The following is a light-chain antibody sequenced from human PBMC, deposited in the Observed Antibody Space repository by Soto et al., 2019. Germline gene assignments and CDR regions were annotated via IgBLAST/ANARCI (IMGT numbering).Light chain of an antibody. CDR2: VAT. Sequence: DIQLTQSPSFLSASVGDRVTITCRASQALNSYLSWYQQRPGKAPKLLIFVATSLQSGVPSRFSGSGSATEFTLTISSLQPEDSATYYCQELHSYSYTFGQGTKLEIK. V-gene: IGKV1-9*01. CDR3: QELHSYSYT. J-gene: IGKJ2*01. CDR1: QALNSY.